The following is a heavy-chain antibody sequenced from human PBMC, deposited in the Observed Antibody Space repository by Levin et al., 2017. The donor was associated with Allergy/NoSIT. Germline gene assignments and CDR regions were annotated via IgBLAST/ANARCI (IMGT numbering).Heavy chain of an antibody. CDR1: GYTFTGYY. V-gene: IGHV1-2*06. J-gene: IGHJ3*02. CDR3: ARQASNIAAHAADI. D-gene: IGHD6-13*01. Sequence: GGSLRLSCKASGYTFTGYYMHWVRQAPGQGLEWMGRINPNSGGTNYAQKFQGRVTMTRDTSISTAYMELSRLRSDDTAVYYCARQASNIAAHAADIWGQGTMVTVSS. CDR2: INPNSGGT.